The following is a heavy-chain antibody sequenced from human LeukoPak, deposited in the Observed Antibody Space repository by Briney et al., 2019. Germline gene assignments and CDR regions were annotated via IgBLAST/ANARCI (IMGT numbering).Heavy chain of an antibody. CDR1: GGSISSSSYY. Sequence: PSETLSLTCTVSGGSISSSSYYWGWIRQPPGKGLEWIGSIYYSGSTYYNPSLKSRVTISVDTSKNQFSLKLSSVTAADTAVYYCAMTTNYYYYYMDVWGKGTTVTVSS. D-gene: IGHD1-1*01. V-gene: IGHV4-39*07. CDR2: IYYSGST. J-gene: IGHJ6*03. CDR3: AMTTNYYYYYMDV.